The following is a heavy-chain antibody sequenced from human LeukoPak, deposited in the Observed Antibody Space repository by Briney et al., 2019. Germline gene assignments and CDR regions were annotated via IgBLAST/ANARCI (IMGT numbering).Heavy chain of an antibody. CDR1: GYTFTSYD. Sequence: ASVKVSCKASGYTFTSYDINWVRQATGQGLEWMGWMNPNRGNTGYAQKFQGRVTMTRNTSISTAYMELSSLRSEDTAVYYCARGPAYYYDSSGYPDPWGQGTLVTVSS. D-gene: IGHD3-22*01. V-gene: IGHV1-8*01. CDR2: MNPNRGNT. J-gene: IGHJ5*02. CDR3: ARGPAYYYDSSGYPDP.